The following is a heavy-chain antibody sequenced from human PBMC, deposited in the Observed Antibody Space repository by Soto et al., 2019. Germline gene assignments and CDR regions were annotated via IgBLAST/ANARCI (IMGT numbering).Heavy chain of an antibody. CDR1: GRTFSSYS. J-gene: IGHJ6*02. CDR3: ARGGAVAGDPNLQPYSSGMDV. D-gene: IGHD6-19*01. Sequence: QVQLVQSGAEVKKPGSSVKVSCEASGRTFSSYSIIWVRQAPGQGLEWMGRITPVLGIANYAQKFQGRVTITADKSTSTAYMDLSSLTFEDTAVYYCARGGAVAGDPNLQPYSSGMDVWGQGTTVTVSS. V-gene: IGHV1-69*02. CDR2: ITPVLGIA.